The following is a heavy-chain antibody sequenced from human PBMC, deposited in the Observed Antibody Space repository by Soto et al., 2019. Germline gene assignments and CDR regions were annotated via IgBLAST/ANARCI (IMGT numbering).Heavy chain of an antibody. J-gene: IGHJ6*03. Sequence: EVQLVESGGGLVKPGGSLRLSCAASGFTFSNAWMSWVRQAPGKGLEWVGRIKSKTDGGTTDYAAPVKGRFTISRDESKNTLYLQMNSLETEDAAVYYCTTDLDRGGSGGSCYSGGYYYYTDVWGKGTTVTVSS. CDR3: TTDLDRGGSGGSCYSGGYYYYTDV. V-gene: IGHV3-15*01. CDR2: IKSKTDGGTT. CDR1: GFTFSNAW. D-gene: IGHD2-15*01.